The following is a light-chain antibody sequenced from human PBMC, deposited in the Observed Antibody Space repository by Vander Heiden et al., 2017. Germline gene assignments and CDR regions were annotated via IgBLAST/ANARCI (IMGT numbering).Light chain of an antibody. Sequence: IVLTQPPGPLSLSPGESATLPCRASQSVSRCYLAWYQQKPGQAPRLLIYGASSRATGIPDRFSGSGSGTDFTLTISRLEPEDFAVYYCQQYGSSPLITFGQGTRLEIK. V-gene: IGKV3-20*01. CDR3: QQYGSSPLIT. CDR1: QSVSRCY. CDR2: GAS. J-gene: IGKJ5*01.